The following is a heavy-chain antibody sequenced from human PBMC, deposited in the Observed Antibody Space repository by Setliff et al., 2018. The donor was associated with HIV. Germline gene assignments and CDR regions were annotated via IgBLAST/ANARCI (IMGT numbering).Heavy chain of an antibody. D-gene: IGHD1-1*01. CDR1: GGSISSSNW. J-gene: IGHJ1*01. CDR2: IYHSGST. V-gene: IGHV4-4*02. Sequence: PSETLSLTCAVSGGSISSSNWWSWVRQPPGKGLEWIGEIYHSGSTNYNPSLKSRATISVDKSKNQFSLKVTSVTAADTAVYYCARDSNASYFQHWGQGTLVTVSS. CDR3: ARDSNASYFQH.